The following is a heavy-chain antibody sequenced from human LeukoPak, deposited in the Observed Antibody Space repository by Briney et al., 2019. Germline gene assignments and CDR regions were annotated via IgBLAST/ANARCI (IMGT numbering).Heavy chain of an antibody. CDR3: VREGSGHYFYFFDY. V-gene: IGHV3-7*01. D-gene: IGHD4-17*01. J-gene: IGHJ4*02. CDR1: GFTFSTYW. Sequence: GGSLRLSCAAPGFTFSTYWMGWARQSPGKGLEWVANIKPDGDEKYYVDSVKGRFTISRDNAKNSLYLQMNSLRAEDTAVYYCVREGSGHYFYFFDYWGQGTLVTVSS. CDR2: IKPDGDEK.